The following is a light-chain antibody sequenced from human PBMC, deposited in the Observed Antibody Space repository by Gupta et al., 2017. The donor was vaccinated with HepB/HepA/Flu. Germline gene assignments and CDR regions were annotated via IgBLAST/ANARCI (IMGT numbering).Light chain of an antibody. CDR2: KAS. CDR1: HSISSW. CDR3: QQYNSQWT. Sequence: DIQMTQSPSTLSASVGDRVTITCRASHSISSWLAWYQQKPGKAPKLLIYKASSLEIGVPSRFSGSGSGTEFTLTISSLQPYDFSTYYCQQYNSQWTFGQGTKVEIK. J-gene: IGKJ1*01. V-gene: IGKV1-5*03.